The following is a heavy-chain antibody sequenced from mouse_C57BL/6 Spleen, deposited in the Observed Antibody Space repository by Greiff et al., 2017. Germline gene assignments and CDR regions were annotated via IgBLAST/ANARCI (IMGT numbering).Heavy chain of an antibody. CDR2: ISGGGGNT. D-gene: IGHD2-4*01. J-gene: IGHJ4*01. Sequence: EVQLVESGGGLVKPGGSLKLSCAASGFTFSSYTMSWVRQTPEKRLEWVATISGGGGNTYYPDSVKGRFTISRDNAKNTLYLQMSSLRSEDTALYYCARHTYDYDVGAMDYWGQGTSVTVSS. V-gene: IGHV5-9*01. CDR1: GFTFSSYT. CDR3: ARHTYDYDVGAMDY.